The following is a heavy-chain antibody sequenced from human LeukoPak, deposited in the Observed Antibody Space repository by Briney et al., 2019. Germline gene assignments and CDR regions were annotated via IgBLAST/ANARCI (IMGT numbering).Heavy chain of an antibody. CDR1: GFTFSSYA. Sequence: GGSLRLPCAASGFTFSSYAMHWVRQAPGKGLEWVAVISYDGSNKYYADSVKGRFTISKDNAKNTVYLQMNNLRAEDTAVYYCVSFYETYWGRGTLVTVSS. J-gene: IGHJ4*02. CDR3: VSFYETY. V-gene: IGHV3-30-3*01. D-gene: IGHD2/OR15-2a*01. CDR2: ISYDGSNK.